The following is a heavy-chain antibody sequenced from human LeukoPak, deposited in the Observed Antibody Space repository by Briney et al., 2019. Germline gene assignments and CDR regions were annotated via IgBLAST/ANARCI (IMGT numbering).Heavy chain of an antibody. J-gene: IGHJ4*02. CDR2: ISTTSSTK. V-gene: IGHV3-48*03. CDR1: GFIFSIHE. D-gene: IGHD4-17*01. Sequence: GGSLTLSCIASGFIFSIHEMNGLRQAPGKGREWVTYISTTSSTKYYAGSVQGRFPISRDKAKNSLYLQMNSLRAEDTSVYYCAKSTVTNCFDDWGQGTLVTVSS. CDR3: AKSTVTNCFDD.